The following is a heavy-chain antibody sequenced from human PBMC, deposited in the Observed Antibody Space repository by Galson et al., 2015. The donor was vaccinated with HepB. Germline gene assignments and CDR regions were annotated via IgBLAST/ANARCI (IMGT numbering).Heavy chain of an antibody. D-gene: IGHD4-23*01. CDR3: ARNYGGNAYANFDY. CDR1: GDSINNYY. J-gene: IGHJ4*02. CDR2: IDYSGST. V-gene: IGHV4-59*08. Sequence: TLSLTCTVSGDSINNYYWSWIRQPPGRGLEWIGYIDYSGSTDYSPSFKSRVTISVDTPKNQFSLKLSSVTAADTAVYYCARNYGGNAYANFDYWGQGTLVTVSS.